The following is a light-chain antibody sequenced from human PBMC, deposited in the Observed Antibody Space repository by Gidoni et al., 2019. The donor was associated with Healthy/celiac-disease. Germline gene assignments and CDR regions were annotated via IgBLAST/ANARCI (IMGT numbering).Light chain of an antibody. CDR3: QQDYNLPLGT. V-gene: IGKV3D-7*01. CDR2: GAS. Sequence: PGARVTLSCRASQSVSSTYLTWYQQKPVQAPRILIYGASTRATILPARFSGSGSGTDFPINISSLQPEDFAVYYCQQDYNLPLGTFXXXTKVEIK. J-gene: IGKJ1*01. CDR1: QSVSSTY.